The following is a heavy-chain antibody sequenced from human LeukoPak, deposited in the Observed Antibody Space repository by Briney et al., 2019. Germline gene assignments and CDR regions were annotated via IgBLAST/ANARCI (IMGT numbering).Heavy chain of an antibody. J-gene: IGHJ5*02. D-gene: IGHD6-25*01. V-gene: IGHV4-59*01. CDR2: IYYSGST. CDR1: GGSISSYY. CDR3: AREIGWEQRPNNWFDP. Sequence: SQTLSLTCTVSGGSISSYYWSWIRQPPGKGLEWIGYIYYSGSTNYNPSLKSRVTISVDTSKNQFSLKLSSVTAADTAVYYCAREIGWEQRPNNWFDPWGQGTLVTVSS.